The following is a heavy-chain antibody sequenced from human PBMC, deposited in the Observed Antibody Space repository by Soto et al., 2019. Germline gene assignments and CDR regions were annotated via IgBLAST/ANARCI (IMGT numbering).Heavy chain of an antibody. D-gene: IGHD3-10*01. V-gene: IGHV3-7*03. CDR3: SRENWFQDY. CDR2: IKNDGSEQ. Sequence: PGGSLRLSCAASGFTFSTYYMTWVRQAPGKGLEWVASIKNDGSEQYYVDSVKGRFTISRDNAKNSLYLQMNSLRAGGTALYYCSRENWFQDYWGQGTRVTVSS. J-gene: IGHJ4*02. CDR1: GFTFSTYY.